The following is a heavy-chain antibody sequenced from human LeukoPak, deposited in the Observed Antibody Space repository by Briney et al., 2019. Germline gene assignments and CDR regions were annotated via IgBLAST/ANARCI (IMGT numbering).Heavy chain of an antibody. CDR2: TYYRSKWYN. D-gene: IGHD6-6*01. CDR3: ARGVSIAARPGVGPFDP. CDR1: GDSVSSNSAA. V-gene: IGHV6-1*01. J-gene: IGHJ5*02. Sequence: SQTLSLICAISGDSVSSNSAAWNWIRQSPSRGLEWLGRTYYRSKWYNDYAVSVKSRITIDPDTSKNQFSLQLNSVTPEDTAVYYCARGVSIAARPGVGPFDPWGQGTLVTVSS.